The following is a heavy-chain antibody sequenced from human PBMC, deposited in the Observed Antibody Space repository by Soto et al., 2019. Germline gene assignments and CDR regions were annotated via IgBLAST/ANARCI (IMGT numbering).Heavy chain of an antibody. J-gene: IGHJ6*02. CDR2: INSDASST. CDR3: ARVEYSSSWYFDGAYYYGMDV. CDR1: GFTFSSYW. Sequence: PGGSLRLSCAASGFTFSSYWMHWVRQAPENGLVWVSRINSDASSTSYADSVMSRFTISRDNAKNTLYLQMNSLRAEDTAVYYCARVEYSSSWYFDGAYYYGMDVWGQRTTVPVSS. V-gene: IGHV3-74*01. D-gene: IGHD6-13*01.